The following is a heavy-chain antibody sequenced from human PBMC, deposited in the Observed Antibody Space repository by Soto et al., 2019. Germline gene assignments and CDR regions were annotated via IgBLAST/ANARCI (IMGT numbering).Heavy chain of an antibody. D-gene: IGHD1-20*01. CDR1: GFTLSRYS. CDR3: PRDRLTGDFREAFDI. J-gene: IGHJ3*02. V-gene: IGHV3-48*02. Sequence: EAQLVESGGGLVQPGGSLRLSCAASGFTLSRYSMSWVRQAPGKGLEYIAYSDTGSVSIYYADSVEGRFAVCRDNARNSLYLQLNRLRDEDTALYCCPRDRLTGDFREAFDIWGQGTLVTVSS. CDR2: SDTGSVSI.